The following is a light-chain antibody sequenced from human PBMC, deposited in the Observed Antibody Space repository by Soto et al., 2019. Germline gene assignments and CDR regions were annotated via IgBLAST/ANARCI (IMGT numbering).Light chain of an antibody. CDR1: QSVDRD. J-gene: IGKJ1*01. Sequence: EVVPTQSPATLSLSLGEVATLSCRASQSVDRDLAWYRQKPGQPPSLLIHGASTRATGVPARFSGSGSETEFALVITSLQSEDFAVYFCHQYNQWPRTFGQGTKVEIK. CDR3: HQYNQWPRT. CDR2: GAS. V-gene: IGKV3-15*01.